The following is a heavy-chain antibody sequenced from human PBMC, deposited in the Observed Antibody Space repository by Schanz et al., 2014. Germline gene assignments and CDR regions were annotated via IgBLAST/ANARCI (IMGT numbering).Heavy chain of an antibody. CDR2: ISGSSRTI. V-gene: IGHV3-48*01. CDR1: GFGFSSYS. CDR3: ARDNSHWLVDY. D-gene: IGHD6-19*01. J-gene: IGHJ4*02. Sequence: EVQLVESGGGLIQPGGSLRLSCAASGFGFSSYSMNWVHQAPGKGLEWVSYISGSSRTIYYADSMKGRFTVSRDNSKNTLYLEVNSLRPEDTALYYCARDNSHWLVDYWGQGTLVTVSS.